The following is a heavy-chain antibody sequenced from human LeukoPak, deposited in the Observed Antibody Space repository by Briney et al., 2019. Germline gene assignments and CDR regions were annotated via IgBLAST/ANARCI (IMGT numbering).Heavy chain of an antibody. CDR1: GFIFSYYA. Sequence: PGGSLRLSCAASGFIFSYYAMHWVRQAPGEGLEWVAVISYDGSKKYYGDSVKGRFTISRDNSKNTLYLQMNSLRGEDTAVYYCARDRTGTYNVDSWGQGTLVTVSS. CDR2: ISYDGSKK. D-gene: IGHD1-26*01. J-gene: IGHJ4*02. V-gene: IGHV3-30*04. CDR3: ARDRTGTYNVDS.